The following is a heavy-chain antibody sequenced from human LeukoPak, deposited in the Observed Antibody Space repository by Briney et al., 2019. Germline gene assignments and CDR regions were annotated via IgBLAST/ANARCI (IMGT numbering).Heavy chain of an antibody. CDR1: GYTLTELS. CDR3: ATGNGDYDILTGLPTLRMDV. D-gene: IGHD3-9*01. J-gene: IGHJ6*02. Sequence: ASVKVSCKVSGYTLTELSMHWVRQAPGKGLEWMGGLDPEDGETIYAQKFQGRVTMTEDTSTDTAYMELSSLRSEDTAVYYCATGNGDYDILTGLPTLRMDVWGQGTTVTVSS. CDR2: LDPEDGET. V-gene: IGHV1-24*01.